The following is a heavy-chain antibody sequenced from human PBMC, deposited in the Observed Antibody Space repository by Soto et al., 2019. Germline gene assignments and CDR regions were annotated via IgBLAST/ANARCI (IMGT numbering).Heavy chain of an antibody. D-gene: IGHD1-1*01. J-gene: IGHJ3*01. V-gene: IGHV3-9*01. CDR2: ISWRDGSI. CDR3: AKDMSGATGALDF. CDR1: RFTFNDYG. Sequence: EVQLVESGGGLVQPGRSLRLSCAASRFTFNDYGMHWVRQAPGKGLEWVSGISWRDGSIGYADSVRGRFTISRDNAKSFLYLQMNSLRAEDTALYYCAKDMSGATGALDFWGQGTMVTVSS.